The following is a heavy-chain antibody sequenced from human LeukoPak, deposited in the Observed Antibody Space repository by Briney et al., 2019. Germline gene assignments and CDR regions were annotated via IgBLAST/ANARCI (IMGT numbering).Heavy chain of an antibody. CDR3: ARVGYGSGSYWGYYFDY. V-gene: IGHV1-8*01. J-gene: IGHJ4*02. Sequence: GASVKVSCKASGYTFTSYDINWVRQATGQGLEWMGWMNPNSGNTGYAQKFQGRVTMTRNTSISTAYMELSSLRSEDTAVYYCARVGYGSGSYWGYYFDYWGQGTLVTVSS. D-gene: IGHD3-10*01. CDR2: MNPNSGNT. CDR1: GYTFTSYD.